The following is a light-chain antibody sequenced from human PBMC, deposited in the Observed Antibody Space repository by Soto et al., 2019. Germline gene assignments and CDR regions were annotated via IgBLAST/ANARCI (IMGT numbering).Light chain of an antibody. CDR1: QSVSSN. V-gene: IGKV3-15*01. CDR2: GTS. CDR3: QQYNKWPYT. Sequence: EIVMTQSPATLSVSPGERATLSCRASQSVSSNFAWYQQKPGQAPRLLIYGTSTRATGITPRFSGSGSGTEFTLTISSLQSEDFAVYYGQQYNKWPYTFGQGTKLEIK. J-gene: IGKJ2*01.